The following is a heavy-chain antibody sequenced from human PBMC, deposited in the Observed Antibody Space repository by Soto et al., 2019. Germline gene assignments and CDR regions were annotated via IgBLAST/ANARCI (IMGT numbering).Heavy chain of an antibody. J-gene: IGHJ3*02. Sequence: GGSLRLSCAASAFTFSRYWMSWVRQAPGKGLGWVANIKQDGSEKYYVDSVKGRFTISRDNAKNSLYLQMNSLRAEDTAVYYCARDLFEAARRGEYAFDIWGQGTMVTVSS. D-gene: IGHD3-16*01. CDR3: ARDLFEAARRGEYAFDI. V-gene: IGHV3-7*03. CDR1: AFTFSRYW. CDR2: IKQDGSEK.